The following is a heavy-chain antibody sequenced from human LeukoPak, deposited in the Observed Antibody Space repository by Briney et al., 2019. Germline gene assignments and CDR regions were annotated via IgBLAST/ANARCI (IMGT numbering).Heavy chain of an antibody. Sequence: SETLSLTCTVSGGSISSYYWSWLRQPAGKGLEWIGRIYTSGSTNYNPSLKSRVTMSVDTSKNQFSLKLSSVTAADTAVYYCARGISSSSYAFDIWGQGTMVTVSS. CDR2: IYTSGST. CDR3: ARGISSSSYAFDI. CDR1: GGSISSYY. D-gene: IGHD6-6*01. V-gene: IGHV4-4*07. J-gene: IGHJ3*02.